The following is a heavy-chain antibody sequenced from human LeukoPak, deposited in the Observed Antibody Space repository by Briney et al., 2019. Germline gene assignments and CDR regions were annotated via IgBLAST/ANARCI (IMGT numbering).Heavy chain of an antibody. Sequence: SGGSLRLSCAASGFTFSNYGMSWVRQAPGKGLEWVSYISSSSSTIYYADSVKGRFTISRDNAKNSLYLQMNSLRAEDTAVYYCARERGRVVPAAMRSYYFDYWGQGTLVTVSS. V-gene: IGHV3-48*01. D-gene: IGHD2-2*01. J-gene: IGHJ4*02. CDR1: GFTFSNYG. CDR3: ARERGRVVPAAMRSYYFDY. CDR2: ISSSSSTI.